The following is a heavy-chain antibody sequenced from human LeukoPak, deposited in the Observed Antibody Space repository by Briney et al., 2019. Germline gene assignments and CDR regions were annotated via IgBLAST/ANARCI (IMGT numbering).Heavy chain of an antibody. Sequence: PGGSLRLFCAASGFTFRSYAMRWVCQAPGKGLEWLSYIRSSSSVADSVNGRFTISRDDAKHSLHLHMNSLRVEDTAVYYCVRDLAYAFDTWGQGTMVTVSS. CDR2: IRSSSS. CDR3: VRDLAYAFDT. J-gene: IGHJ3*02. CDR1: GFTFRSYA. V-gene: IGHV3-48*01.